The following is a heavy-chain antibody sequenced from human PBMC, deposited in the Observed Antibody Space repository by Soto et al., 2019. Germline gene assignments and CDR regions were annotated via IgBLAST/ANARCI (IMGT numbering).Heavy chain of an antibody. V-gene: IGHV1-3*01. CDR1: GYTFTSYA. J-gene: IGHJ6*01. CDR2: INAGNGNT. D-gene: IGHD2-2*01. Sequence: GASVKLSCKASGYTFTSYAVHWVRQAPGQRLEWMGWINAGNGNTKYSQKFQGRVTITRDTSASTAYMELSSLRSEDTAVYYCARQLVVVPAARPGMDVWGQGTTVTVSS. CDR3: ARQLVVVPAARPGMDV.